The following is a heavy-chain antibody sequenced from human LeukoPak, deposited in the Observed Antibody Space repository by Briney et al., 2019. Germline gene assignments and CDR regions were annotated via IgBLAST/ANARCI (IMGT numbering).Heavy chain of an antibody. D-gene: IGHD3-9*01. J-gene: IGHJ4*02. CDR2: IYPGDSDT. CDR3: ARLFFDWLLLDS. V-gene: IGHV5-51*01. CDR1: GYIFTSYW. Sequence: GESLKISCKGSGYIFTSYWIGWVRQMPGKGLEWMGIIYPGDSDTRYSPSFQGQVTLSVDKSINTAYLQWSSLKASDSAMYYCARLFFDWLLLDSWGQGTLVTVSS.